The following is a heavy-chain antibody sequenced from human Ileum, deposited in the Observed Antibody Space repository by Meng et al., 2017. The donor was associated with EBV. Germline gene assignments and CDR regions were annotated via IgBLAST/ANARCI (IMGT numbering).Heavy chain of an antibody. CDR2: IIPIFATP. Sequence: VAAGAGVKNPGSSVKVSCKASGGTFSNYAISWVRQAPGQGLEWMGGIIPIFATPNYAQKFQDRITITADTSTTTAYMELSSLTSEDTAIYYCARWAGHCGSANCFPPLDYWGQGTLVTVSS. CDR1: GGTFSNYA. D-gene: IGHD2-2*03. V-gene: IGHV1-69*06. CDR3: ARWAGHCGSANCFPPLDY. J-gene: IGHJ4*02.